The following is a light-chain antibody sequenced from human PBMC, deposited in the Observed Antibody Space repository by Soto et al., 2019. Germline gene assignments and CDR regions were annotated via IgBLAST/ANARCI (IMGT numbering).Light chain of an antibody. J-gene: IGKJ1*01. V-gene: IGKV1-5*01. CDR3: QQYHTFWT. Sequence: DIQMTQSPSTLSASVGDRVTITCRASQSITTWLAWYQQKPGKAPRLLIFDASTLESGVPSRFSGSGYGTEFTLTITSLQPEDFGTYYCQQYHTFWTFGQGTKVDVK. CDR2: DAS. CDR1: QSITTW.